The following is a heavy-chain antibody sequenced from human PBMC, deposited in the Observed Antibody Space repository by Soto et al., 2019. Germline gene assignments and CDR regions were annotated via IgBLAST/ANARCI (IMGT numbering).Heavy chain of an antibody. CDR1: GDSMNNADYF. V-gene: IGHV4-30-4*01. CDR2: ISYSGST. D-gene: IGHD3-22*01. Sequence: LSLTCSVSGDSMNNADYFRTWIRQPPGKGLQWIGYISYSGSTFYNPSLKTRLTMSVDTSKKQFSVRLRSVTAADTAVYYCARDRAHFYESSGRLDLWGQGMLVTVSS. J-gene: IGHJ4*02. CDR3: ARDRAHFYESSGRLDL.